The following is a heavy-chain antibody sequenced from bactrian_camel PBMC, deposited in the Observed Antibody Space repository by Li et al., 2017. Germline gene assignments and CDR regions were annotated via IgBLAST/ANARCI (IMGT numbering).Heavy chain of an antibody. D-gene: IGHD6*01. Sequence: QLVESGGGSVQAGGSLRLTCAVSGYIDSTHIVAWFRQGPGKEREGVAVIYTSAENTYYADSVKGRFTISRDTAKNTMYLQMNSLTPDDSAMYYCAADFRTVVAGCTFYDYTYWGRGTQVTVS. CDR2: IYTSAENT. CDR3: AADFRTVVAGCTFYDYTY. CDR1: GYIDSTHI. V-gene: IGHV3S54*01. J-gene: IGHJ4*01.